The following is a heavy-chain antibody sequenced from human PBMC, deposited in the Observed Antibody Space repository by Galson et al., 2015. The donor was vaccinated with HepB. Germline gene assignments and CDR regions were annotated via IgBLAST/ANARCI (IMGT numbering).Heavy chain of an antibody. V-gene: IGHV1-18*04. CDR2: ISAYNGNT. CDR3: ARSCITIFGRDPYYFDY. CDR1: GYTFTSYG. Sequence: SVKVSCKASGYTFTSYGISWVRQAPGQGLEWMGRISAYNGNTNYAQKLQGRVTMTTDTSTSTAYMELRSLRSDDTAVYYCARSCITIFGRDPYYFDYWGQGTLVTVSS. J-gene: IGHJ4*02. D-gene: IGHD3-3*01.